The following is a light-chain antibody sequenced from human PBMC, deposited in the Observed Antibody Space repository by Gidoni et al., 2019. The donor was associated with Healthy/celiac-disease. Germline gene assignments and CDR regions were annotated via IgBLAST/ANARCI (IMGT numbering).Light chain of an antibody. CDR3: QQSCNWPRT. Sequence: EIVLPQSPATLSLSPGERATLSCRASQSVSSYLAWYQQKPGQAPRPPIYEASNRATGVPARFSGSGSGTDFTLTISSLEPEDFAGYDCQQSCNWPRTFGQGTKVEIK. CDR2: EAS. V-gene: IGKV3-11*01. CDR1: QSVSSY. J-gene: IGKJ1*01.